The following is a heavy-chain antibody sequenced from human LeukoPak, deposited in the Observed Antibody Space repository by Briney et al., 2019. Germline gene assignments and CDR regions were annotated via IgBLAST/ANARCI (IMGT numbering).Heavy chain of an antibody. V-gene: IGHV4-39*07. D-gene: IGHD1-14*01. CDR2: IYYSGST. J-gene: IGHJ5*02. CDR1: GGSISSSSYY. Sequence: SETLSLTCTVSGGSISSSSYYWGWIRQPPGKGLEWIGSIYYSGSTYYNPSLKSRVTISVDTSKNQFSLKLSSVTAADTAVYYCARDIREGPYNWFDPWGQGTLVTVSS. CDR3: ARDIREGPYNWFDP.